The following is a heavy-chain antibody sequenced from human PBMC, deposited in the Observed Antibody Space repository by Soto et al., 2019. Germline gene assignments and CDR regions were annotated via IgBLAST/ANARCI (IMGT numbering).Heavy chain of an antibody. CDR1: GGSISSGGYS. Sequence: NPSETLSLTCAVSGGSISSGGYSWSWIRQPPGKGLEWIGYIYHSGSTYYNPSLKSRVTISVDTSKNQFSLKLSSVTAADTAVYYCASQHYYDSSGYYVVYWGQGTLVTVSS. D-gene: IGHD3-22*01. V-gene: IGHV4-30-2*03. J-gene: IGHJ4*02. CDR3: ASQHYYDSSGYYVVY. CDR2: IYHSGST.